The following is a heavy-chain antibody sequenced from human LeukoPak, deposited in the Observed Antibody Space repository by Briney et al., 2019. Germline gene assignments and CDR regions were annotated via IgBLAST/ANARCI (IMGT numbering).Heavy chain of an antibody. CDR2: IYPGDSDT. J-gene: IGHJ4*02. V-gene: IGHV5-51*01. Sequence: KVSCKASGYTFTSYWIGWVRQMPGKGLEWMGIIYPGDSDTRYSPSFQGQVAISADKSISTAYLQWSSLKASDTAMYYCARHRTFMAVADYYFDYWGQGTLVTVSS. CDR3: ARHRTFMAVADYYFDY. D-gene: IGHD6-19*01. CDR1: GYTFTSYW.